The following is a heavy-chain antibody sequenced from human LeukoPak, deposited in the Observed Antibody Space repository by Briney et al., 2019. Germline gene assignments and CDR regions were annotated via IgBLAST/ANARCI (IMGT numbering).Heavy chain of an antibody. CDR3: ARETAYDSSPVDY. D-gene: IGHD3-22*01. Sequence: ASVKVSCKASGYTFTIHGIIWVRQAPGQGLEWMGWISGYNGNTNYAQNLQGRVTMTADTSTSTAYMELRSLRSDDTAVYYCARETAYDSSPVDYWGQGTLVTVSS. CDR1: GYTFTIHG. CDR2: ISGYNGNT. J-gene: IGHJ4*02. V-gene: IGHV1-18*01.